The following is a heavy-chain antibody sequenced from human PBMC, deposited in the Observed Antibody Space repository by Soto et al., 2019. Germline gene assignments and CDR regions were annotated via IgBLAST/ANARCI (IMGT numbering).Heavy chain of an antibody. J-gene: IGHJ4*02. CDR2: IHYSGST. D-gene: IGHD2-15*01. V-gene: IGHV4-59*01. Sequence: QVQLQDSGPGLVKPSETLSLTCTVSGGSISGSYWSWIWQTPGKVLEWVGYIHYSGSTNYNHSLKSRVTMSVDSAKNQFSLQLSSVTAADTAVYFCTKYRRTDAEGYSFDYWGQGAMVTVSS. CDR1: GGSISGSY. CDR3: TKYRRTDAEGYSFDY.